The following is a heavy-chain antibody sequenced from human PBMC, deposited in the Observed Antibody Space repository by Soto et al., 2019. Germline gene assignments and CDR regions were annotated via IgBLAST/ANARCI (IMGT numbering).Heavy chain of an antibody. CDR1: GGSISSHY. J-gene: IGHJ4*02. D-gene: IGHD1-26*01. CDR3: ARGTSGSHWPFDY. Sequence: LSLTCTVSGGSISSHYWCWIRQPPRKGREWIGYIDSSGSTNYNPSLKSRLTISVDTSKNRFPLRLSSVTAADTAVYYCARGTSGSHWPFDYWGQGTLVTVSS. CDR2: IDSSGST. V-gene: IGHV4-59*11.